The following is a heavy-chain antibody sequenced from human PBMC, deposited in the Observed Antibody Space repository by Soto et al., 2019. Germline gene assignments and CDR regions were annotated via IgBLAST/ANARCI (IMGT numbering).Heavy chain of an antibody. V-gene: IGHV4-39*01. CDR2: MYYSGTT. D-gene: IGHD2-15*01. CDR3: ARHGRGNDVVKYYYYGMDV. Sequence: QLQLQESGPGLVTPSETPSLTCAVSGGSISSSIYFWGWIRQPPGEGLEWIGSMYYSGTTSYNPSLKTRVSISIDTAKNQFSLRLSSVTAADTAVYYCARHGRGNDVVKYYYYGMDVWGQGTTVTVSS. CDR1: GGSISSSIYF. J-gene: IGHJ6*02.